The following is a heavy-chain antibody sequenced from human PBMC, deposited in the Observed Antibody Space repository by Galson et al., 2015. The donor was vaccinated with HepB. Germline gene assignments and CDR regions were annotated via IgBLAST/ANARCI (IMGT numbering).Heavy chain of an antibody. CDR3: AGNYYGSGSYHNAFDI. CDR1: GYTFTSYY. CDR2: IDPSGGTT. J-gene: IGHJ3*02. D-gene: IGHD3-10*01. V-gene: IGHV1-46*04. Sequence: KVSCKASGYTFTSYYMHWVRQAPGQGLEWMGIIDPSGGTTSYAQRLQGRVTMTRDTYTSTVYMELSSLRSEDTAVYYCAGNYYGSGSYHNAFDIWGQGTMDTVSS.